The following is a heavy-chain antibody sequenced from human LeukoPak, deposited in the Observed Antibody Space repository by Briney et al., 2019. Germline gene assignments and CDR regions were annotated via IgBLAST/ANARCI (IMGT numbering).Heavy chain of an antibody. D-gene: IGHD3-10*01. CDR3: ARRWHYYGFFDY. J-gene: IGHJ4*02. CDR1: GGSISSSSYY. V-gene: IGHV4-39*01. Sequence: SETLSLTCTVSGGSISSSSYYWGWIRQPPGKGLEWIGSIYYSGSTYYNPSLKSRVTISVDTSKNQFSLKLSSVTAADTAVYYCARRWHYYGFFDYWGQGTLVTVSS. CDR2: IYYSGST.